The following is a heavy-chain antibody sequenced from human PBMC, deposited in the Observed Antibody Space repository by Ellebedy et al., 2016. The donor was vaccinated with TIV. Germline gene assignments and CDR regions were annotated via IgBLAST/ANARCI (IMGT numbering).Heavy chain of an antibody. J-gene: IGHJ4*02. Sequence: SVKVSXXASGGTFSSYAISWVRQAPGQGLEWMGGIIPIFGTANYAQKFQGRVTITADESTSTAYMELSSLRSDDTAVYYCARDGAYDSSGSFDYWGQGTLVTVSS. CDR2: IIPIFGTA. CDR3: ARDGAYDSSGSFDY. V-gene: IGHV1-69*13. CDR1: GGTFSSYA. D-gene: IGHD3-22*01.